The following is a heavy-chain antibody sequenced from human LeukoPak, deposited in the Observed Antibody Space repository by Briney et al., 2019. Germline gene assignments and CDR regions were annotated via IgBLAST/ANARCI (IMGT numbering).Heavy chain of an antibody. Sequence: ASVKVSCKASGYTVTSYGISWVRQAPGQGLEWMGWISAYNGNTNYAQKLQGRVTMTTDTSTSTAYMELRSLRSDDTAVYYCARVWKTVTYFDYWGQGTLVTVSS. CDR1: GYTVTSYG. CDR2: ISAYNGNT. V-gene: IGHV1-18*01. D-gene: IGHD4-17*01. CDR3: ARVWKTVTYFDY. J-gene: IGHJ4*02.